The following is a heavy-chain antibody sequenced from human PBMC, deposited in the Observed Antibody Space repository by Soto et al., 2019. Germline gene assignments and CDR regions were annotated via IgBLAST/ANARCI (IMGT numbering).Heavy chain of an antibody. J-gene: IGHJ6*02. CDR3: ARGEAVAGTYYYYYYGMDV. Sequence: SQTLSLTCVISGDSVSSNSAAWNWIRQSPSRGLEWLGRTYYRSKWYNDYAVSVKSRITINPDTSKNQFSLQLNSVTPEDTAVYYCARGEAVAGTYYYYYYGMDVWGQGTTVTVSS. D-gene: IGHD6-19*01. V-gene: IGHV6-1*01. CDR1: GDSVSSNSAA. CDR2: TYYRSKWYN.